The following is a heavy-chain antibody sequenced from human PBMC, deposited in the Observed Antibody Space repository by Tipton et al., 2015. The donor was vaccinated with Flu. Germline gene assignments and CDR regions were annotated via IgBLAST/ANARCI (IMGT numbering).Heavy chain of an antibody. Sequence: TLSLTCGVSGDSIKSSNYYWGWIRQPPGKGLEWIGNTFHSGNTYLNPSLKSRVTISIDTSKNQFSLNMRSVTAADMAVYYCARRDYSNYVSEPKNWFDPWGQGTLVTVSS. J-gene: IGHJ5*02. CDR2: TFHSGNT. CDR1: GDSIKSSNYY. CDR3: ARRDYSNYVSEPKNWFDP. D-gene: IGHD4-11*01. V-gene: IGHV4-39*07.